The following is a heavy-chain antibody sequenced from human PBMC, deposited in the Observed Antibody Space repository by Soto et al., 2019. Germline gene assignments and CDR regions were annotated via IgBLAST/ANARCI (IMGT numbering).Heavy chain of an antibody. D-gene: IGHD1-7*01. J-gene: IGHJ4*01. V-gene: IGHV4-4*02. Sequence: PSETLSLTCAVSGGPFTSNNWWTWVRQPPGQGLEWIGAIYRTGSTNHNPCLKSRVTISHDKSEIPFSLKVTSLTAADTAVYYCASRDPGTSVDYWGQGTLVTVSS. CDR3: ASRDPGTSVDY. CDR1: GGPFTSNNW. CDR2: IYRTGST.